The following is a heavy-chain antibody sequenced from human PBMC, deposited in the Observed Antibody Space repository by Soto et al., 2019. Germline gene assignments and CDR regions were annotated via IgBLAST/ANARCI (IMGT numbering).Heavy chain of an antibody. CDR2: IRSKAYGGTT. V-gene: IGHV3-49*03. CDR3: TRGGLWFGRIDAFDI. CDR1: GFTFGDYA. J-gene: IGHJ3*02. Sequence: PGGSLRLSCTASGFTFGDYAMSWFRQAPGKGLEWVGFIRSKAYGGTTEYAASVKGRFTISRDDSKSIAYLQMNSLKTEDTAVYYCTRGGLWFGRIDAFDIWGQGTMVTVSS. D-gene: IGHD3-10*01.